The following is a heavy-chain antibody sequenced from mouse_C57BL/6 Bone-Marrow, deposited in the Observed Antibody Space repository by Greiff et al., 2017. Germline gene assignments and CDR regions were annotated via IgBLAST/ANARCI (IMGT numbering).Heavy chain of an antibody. CDR2: INPSTGGT. D-gene: IGHD4-1*01. J-gene: IGHJ1*03. CDR3: ARWESRGYFDV. Sequence: EVKLQQSGPELVKPGASVKISCKASGYSFTGYYMNWVKQSPEKSLEWIGEINPSTGGTTYNQKFKAKATLTVDKSSSTAYMQLKSLTSEDSAVYYCARWESRGYFDVWGTGTTVTVSS. CDR1: GYSFTGYY. V-gene: IGHV1-42*01.